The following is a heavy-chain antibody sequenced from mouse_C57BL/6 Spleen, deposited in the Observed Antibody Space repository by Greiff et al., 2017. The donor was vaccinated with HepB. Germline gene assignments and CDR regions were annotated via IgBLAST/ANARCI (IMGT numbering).Heavy chain of an antibody. CDR1: GFTFSDYY. CDR3: AREGTVGYYYAMDY. CDR2: INYDGSST. V-gene: IGHV5-16*01. D-gene: IGHD1-1*01. Sequence: EVKVVESEGGLVQPGSSMKLSCTASGFTFSDYYMAWVRQVPEKGLEWVANINYDGSSTYYLDSLKSRFIISRDNAKNILYLQMSSLKSEDTATYYCAREGTVGYYYAMDYWGQGTSVTVSS. J-gene: IGHJ4*01.